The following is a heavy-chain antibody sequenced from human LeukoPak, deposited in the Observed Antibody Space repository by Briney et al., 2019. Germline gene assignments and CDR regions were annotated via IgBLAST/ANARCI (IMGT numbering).Heavy chain of an antibody. CDR3: ARGRSEWLVPGGNWFDP. Sequence: SETLSLTCAVYGGSFSGYYWSWIRQPPGKGLEWIGEINHSGSTNYNPSLKSQVTISVDTSKNQFSLKLSSVTAADTAVYYCARGRSEWLVPGGNWFDPWGQGTLVTVSS. D-gene: IGHD6-19*01. J-gene: IGHJ5*02. CDR2: INHSGST. CDR1: GGSFSGYY. V-gene: IGHV4-34*01.